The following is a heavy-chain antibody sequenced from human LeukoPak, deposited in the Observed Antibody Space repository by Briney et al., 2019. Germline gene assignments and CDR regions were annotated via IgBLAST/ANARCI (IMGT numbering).Heavy chain of an antibody. J-gene: IGHJ6*04. D-gene: IGHD3-10*02. CDR1: GFTFSSYE. CDR3: AELGITMIGGV. Sequence: GGSLRLSCAASGFTFSSYEMNWVRQAPGKGLEWVSYISSSGSTIYYADSVKGRFTISRDNAKYSLYLQMNSLRAEDTAGYYCAELGITMIGGVWGKGTTVTISS. V-gene: IGHV3-48*03. CDR2: ISSSGSTI.